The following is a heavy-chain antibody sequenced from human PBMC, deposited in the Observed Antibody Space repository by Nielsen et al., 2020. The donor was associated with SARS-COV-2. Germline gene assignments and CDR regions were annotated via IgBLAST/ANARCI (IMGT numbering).Heavy chain of an antibody. D-gene: IGHD3-22*01. CDR1: GFTFSSYG. V-gene: IGHV3-33*01. Sequence: GESLKISCAASGFTFSSYGMHWVRQAPGKGLEWVAVIWYDGSNKYYADSVKGRFTISRDNSKNTLYLQMNSLRAEDTAVYYCAREIATPYDYYDREVEGFDYWGQGTLVTVSS. J-gene: IGHJ4*02. CDR2: IWYDGSNK. CDR3: AREIATPYDYYDREVEGFDY.